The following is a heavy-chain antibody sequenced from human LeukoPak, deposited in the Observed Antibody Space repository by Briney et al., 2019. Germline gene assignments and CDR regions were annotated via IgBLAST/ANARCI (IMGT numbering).Heavy chain of an antibody. CDR3: ARALSGSYRFDY. D-gene: IGHD1-26*01. J-gene: IGHJ4*02. V-gene: IGHV1-69*06. CDR2: IIPIFGTA. CDR1: GGTFSSYA. Sequence: SVKVSCKASGGTFSSYAISWVRQAPGQGLEWMGGIIPIFGTANYAQKFQGRVTITADKSTSTAYMELSSLRSEDTAVYYCARALSGSYRFDYWGQGTLVTASS.